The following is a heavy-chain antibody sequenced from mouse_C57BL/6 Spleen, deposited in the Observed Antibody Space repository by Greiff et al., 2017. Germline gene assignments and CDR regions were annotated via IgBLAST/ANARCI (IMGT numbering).Heavy chain of an antibody. CDR1: GYTFTDYN. CDR3: AREGDYDWGAWFAY. V-gene: IGHV1-18*01. J-gene: IGHJ3*01. CDR2: INPNNGGT. Sequence: EVKLMESGPELVKPGASVKIPCKASGYTFTDYNMDWVKQSHGKSLDWIGDINPNNGGTIYNQKFKGKATLTVDKSSRTAYMELRSLTFEDTAVYYCAREGDYDWGAWFAYWGQGNLVTVSA. D-gene: IGHD2-4*01.